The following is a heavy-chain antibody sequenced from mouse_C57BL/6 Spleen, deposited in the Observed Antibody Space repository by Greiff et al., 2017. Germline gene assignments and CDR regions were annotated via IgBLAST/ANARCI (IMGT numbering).Heavy chain of an antibody. D-gene: IGHD3-2*02. CDR3: TYGVDSSGYVLFDY. CDR1: GYTFTDYE. CDR2: IDPETGGT. J-gene: IGHJ2*01. V-gene: IGHV1-15*01. Sequence: QVQLQQSGAELVRPGASVTLSCKASGYTFTDYEMHWVKQTPVHGLEWIGAIDPETGGTAYNQKFKGKAILTADKSSSTAYMELRSLTSEDSAVYYCTYGVDSSGYVLFDYWGQGTTLTVSS.